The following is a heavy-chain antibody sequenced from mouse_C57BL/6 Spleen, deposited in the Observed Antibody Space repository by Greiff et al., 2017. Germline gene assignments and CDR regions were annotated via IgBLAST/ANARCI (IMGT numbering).Heavy chain of an antibody. J-gene: IGHJ2*01. D-gene: IGHD2-3*01. V-gene: IGHV5-16*01. CDR1: GFTFSDYY. CDR3: ARAIGWLLLYFDY. CDR2: INYDGSST. Sequence: EVKVVESEGGLVQPGSSMKLSCTASGFTFSDYYMAWVRQVPEKGLEWVANINYDGSSTYYLDSLKSRFIISRDNAKNILYLQMSSLKSEDTATYYCARAIGWLLLYFDYWGQGTTLTVSS.